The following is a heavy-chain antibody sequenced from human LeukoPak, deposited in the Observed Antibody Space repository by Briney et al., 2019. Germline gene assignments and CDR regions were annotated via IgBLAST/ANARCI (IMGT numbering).Heavy chain of an antibody. CDR1: GFTFSSYS. Sequence: GGSLRLSCAASGFTFSSYSMNWVRQAPGKGLEWVSYISSSSRTIYYTDSVKGRFTISRDNAKNSLYLQMNSLRAEGTAVYYCARRGASSGGLDYWGQGTLVTVSS. CDR3: ARRGASSGGLDY. J-gene: IGHJ4*02. D-gene: IGHD6-19*01. V-gene: IGHV3-48*01. CDR2: ISSSSRTI.